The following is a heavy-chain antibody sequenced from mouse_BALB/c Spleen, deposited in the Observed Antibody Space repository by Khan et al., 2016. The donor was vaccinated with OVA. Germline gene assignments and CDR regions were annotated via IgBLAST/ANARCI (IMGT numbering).Heavy chain of an antibody. J-gene: IGHJ4*01. Sequence: DLVKPGASVKLSCKASGYTFTSYWINWIKQRPGQGFEWIGCIGPGSRNPYYNDMFKDKFTLSVDTSSNNAYIQLSSLSYEDSAVFFCARWNYYGRSCYAMDYWGQGTSVTVSA. V-gene: IGHV1S41*01. CDR2: IGPGSRNP. D-gene: IGHD1-1*01. CDR3: ARWNYYGRSCYAMDY. CDR1: GYTFTSYW.